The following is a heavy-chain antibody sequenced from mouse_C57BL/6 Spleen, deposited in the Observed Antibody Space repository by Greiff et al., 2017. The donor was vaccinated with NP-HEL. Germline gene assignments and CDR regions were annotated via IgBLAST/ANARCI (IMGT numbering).Heavy chain of an antibody. CDR3: ARDYYYGSSYAMDY. CDR1: GFTFSSYG. D-gene: IGHD1-1*01. CDR2: ISSGGSYT. V-gene: IGHV5-6*02. Sequence: DVMLVESGGDLVKPGGSLKLSCAASGFTFSSYGMSWVRQTPDKRLEWVATISSGGSYTYYPDSVKGRFTISRDNAKNTLYLQMSSLKSEDTAMYYCARDYYYGSSYAMDYWGQGTSVTVSS. J-gene: IGHJ4*01.